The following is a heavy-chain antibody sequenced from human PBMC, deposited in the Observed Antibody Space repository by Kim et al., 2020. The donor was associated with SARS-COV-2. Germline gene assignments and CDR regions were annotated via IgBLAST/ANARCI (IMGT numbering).Heavy chain of an antibody. CDR3: AKESESGGRGYSLESHPFDY. CDR1: GFTFSSYA. Sequence: GGSLRLSCAASGFTFSSYAMSWVRQAPGKGLEWVSAISGSGGSTYYADSVKGRFTISRDNSKNTLYLQMNSLRAEDTAVYYCAKESESGGRGYSLESHPFDYWGQGTLVTVSS. CDR2: ISGSGGST. V-gene: IGHV3-23*01. D-gene: IGHD5-18*01. J-gene: IGHJ4*02.